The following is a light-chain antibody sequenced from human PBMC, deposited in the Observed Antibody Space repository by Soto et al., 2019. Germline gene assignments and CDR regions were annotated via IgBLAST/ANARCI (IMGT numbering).Light chain of an antibody. J-gene: IGKJ4*01. CDR2: DAS. Sequence: IVLTQSPATLSLSPGARATLSCRASQSVSSSLAGYQQKPGQAPRLLIYDASNRATGIPARCSGSGSAADFTITISSREHADVAVSYYHQLHNWSPLTFGGGTKVEIK. CDR1: QSVSSS. V-gene: IGKV3-11*01. CDR3: HQLHNWSPLT.